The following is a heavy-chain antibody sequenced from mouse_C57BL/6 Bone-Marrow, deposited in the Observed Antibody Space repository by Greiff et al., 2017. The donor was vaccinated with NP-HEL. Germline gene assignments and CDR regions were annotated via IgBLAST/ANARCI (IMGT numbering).Heavy chain of an antibody. J-gene: IGHJ4*01. CDR3: ASRGGNPYYYAMDY. CDR1: GYTFTSYW. D-gene: IGHD2-1*01. Sequence: QVQLQQPGAELVKPGASVKLSCKASGYTFTSYWMHWVKQRPGQGLEWIGMIHPNSGSTNYNEKFKSKATLTVDKSSSTAYMQLSSLTSEDSAVYYCASRGGNPYYYAMDYWGQGTSVTVSS. V-gene: IGHV1-64*01. CDR2: IHPNSGST.